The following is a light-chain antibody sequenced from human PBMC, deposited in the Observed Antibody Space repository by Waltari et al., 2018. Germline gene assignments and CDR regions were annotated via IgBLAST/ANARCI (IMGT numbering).Light chain of an antibody. Sequence: DVVMTQSPLSLSVTPGQPASNSCRSTQSLVSSDGNTYFNWFQQRPGQSPRGLLYKVSNRDSGVRDRFSGSGSGTDFTLRISRVEAEDVGVYYCMQGTHRPWTFGQGTKVEIK. CDR3: MQGTHRPWT. J-gene: IGKJ1*01. CDR1: QSLVSSDGNTY. V-gene: IGKV2-30*01. CDR2: KVS.